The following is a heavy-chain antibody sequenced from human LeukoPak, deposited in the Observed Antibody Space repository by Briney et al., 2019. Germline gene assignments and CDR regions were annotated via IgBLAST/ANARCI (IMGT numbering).Heavy chain of an antibody. Sequence: SETLSLTCTVSGGSISSYYWSWIRQPPGKGLEWIGYIYTSGSTNYNPSLKSRVTISVDTSKNQFFLKLSSVTAADTAVYYCARAYSPWGYYYMDVWGKGTTVTVSS. CDR1: GGSISSYY. D-gene: IGHD2-15*01. CDR2: IYTSGST. V-gene: IGHV4-4*09. J-gene: IGHJ6*03. CDR3: ARAYSPWGYYYMDV.